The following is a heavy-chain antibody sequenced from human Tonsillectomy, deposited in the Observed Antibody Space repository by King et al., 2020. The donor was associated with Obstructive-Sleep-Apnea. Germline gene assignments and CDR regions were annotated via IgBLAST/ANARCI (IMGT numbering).Heavy chain of an antibody. Sequence: GQLVQSGGGFVQTGGSLRLSCFASGFTFSNHAMGWVRQAPGKGLEWVSAIINSGGSTYYTDSVKGRFTISRDNSKNTLYLQMNSLRAEDRALYYCAKFPSAVGGTWAFDHWGQGTLVYVSS. CDR3: AKFPSAVGGTWAFDH. J-gene: IGHJ4*02. D-gene: IGHD6-19*01. CDR2: IINSGGST. V-gene: IGHV3-23*04. CDR1: GFTFSNHA.